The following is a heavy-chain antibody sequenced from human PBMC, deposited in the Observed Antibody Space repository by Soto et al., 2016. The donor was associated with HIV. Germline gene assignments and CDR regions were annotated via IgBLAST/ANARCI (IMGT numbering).Heavy chain of an antibody. D-gene: IGHD6-25*01. CDR3: ASLKRVRISWRDAFDI. CDR1: GFTFSSYW. V-gene: IGHV3-74*01. CDR2: INSDGSST. J-gene: IGHJ3*02. Sequence: EVQLVESGGGLVQPGGSLRLSCAASGFTFSSYWMHWVRQAPGKGLVWVSRINSDGSSTSYADSVKGRFTISRDNAKNTLYLQMNSLRAEDTAVYYCASLKRVRISWRDAFDIWGQGTMVTVSS.